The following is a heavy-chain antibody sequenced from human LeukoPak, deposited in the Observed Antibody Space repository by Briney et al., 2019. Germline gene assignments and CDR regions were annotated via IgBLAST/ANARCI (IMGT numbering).Heavy chain of an antibody. CDR1: GFTFSTYR. J-gene: IGHJ3*02. D-gene: IGHD1-26*01. V-gene: IGHV3-7*03. Sequence: GGSLRLSCAASGFTFSTYRMSWVRQAPGKGLEWVANIKQDGSEKHYVDSVKGRFTISRDNSKNTLYLQMNSLRAEDTAVYYCAKGLVGATTRGAFDIWGQGTMVTVSS. CDR3: AKGLVGATTRGAFDI. CDR2: IKQDGSEK.